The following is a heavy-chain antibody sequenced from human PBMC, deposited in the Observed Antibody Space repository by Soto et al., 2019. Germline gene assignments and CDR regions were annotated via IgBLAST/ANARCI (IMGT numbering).Heavy chain of an antibody. CDR2: ISGYNGNT. CDR1: GYSFTTDG. J-gene: IGHJ6*02. Sequence: GASVKVACKTSGYSFTTDGISWVRQTPGQGLEWMGWISGYNGNTNYAQKLQGRVTMTTDTSTSTAYMELRSLRSDDTAVYYCAREGPAPYYYYGMDVWGQGSTVTVSS. V-gene: IGHV1-18*01. CDR3: AREGPAPYYYYGMDV.